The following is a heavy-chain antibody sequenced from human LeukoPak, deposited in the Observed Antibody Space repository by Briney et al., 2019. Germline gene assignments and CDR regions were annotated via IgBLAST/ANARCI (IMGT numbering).Heavy chain of an antibody. CDR1: GFTFSSYW. D-gene: IGHD1-26*01. J-gene: IGHJ3*02. CDR3: ARVKVGATCAFDI. CDR2: IKQDGSEK. V-gene: IGHV3-7*02. Sequence: GVLRPSCAASGFTFSSYWMSWVRPGPGEGLEWGANIKQDGSEKYYMDSVKGRFTISRDNAKNSLYLQTNSLRAEDTAVYYCARVKVGATCAFDIWGQGTMVTVSS.